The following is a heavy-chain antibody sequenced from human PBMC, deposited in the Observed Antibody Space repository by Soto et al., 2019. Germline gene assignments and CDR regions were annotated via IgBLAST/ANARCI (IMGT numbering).Heavy chain of an antibody. D-gene: IGHD4-4*01. CDR2: IYHSGSP. CDR3: ASLSVTQFDY. CDR1: SGSISSSNW. V-gene: IGHV4-4*02. Sequence: QVQLQESGPGLVKPSGTLSLTCAVSSGSISSSNWWSWVRQPPGKGLEWIGEIYHSGSPNYNPSLQSRVTISVEKAKNQFSMKMSAVTAADTAVYYCASLSVTQFDYWGQGTLVTVSS. J-gene: IGHJ4*02.